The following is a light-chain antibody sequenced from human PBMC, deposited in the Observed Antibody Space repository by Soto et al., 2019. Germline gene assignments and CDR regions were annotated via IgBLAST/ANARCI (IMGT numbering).Light chain of an antibody. CDR3: HQYGRAPRT. CDR1: EYVSNNY. V-gene: IGKV3-20*01. Sequence: DIALTQSPGTLSLSPGERATLSCRASEYVSNNYLAWYQQKPGQAPRLLIYAASTRATGVPERFSGSGSGTDFTLTISRLEPEDFAVYHCHQYGRAPRTFGQGTKVEIK. J-gene: IGKJ1*01. CDR2: AAS.